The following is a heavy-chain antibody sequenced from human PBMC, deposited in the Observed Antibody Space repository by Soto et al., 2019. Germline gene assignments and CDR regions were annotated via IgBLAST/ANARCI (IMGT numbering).Heavy chain of an antibody. Sequence: GASVKVSCKASGYTFTGYHMHWVRQAPGQGLEWMGWINTNSGGTHYAQKFQGRVTMSRDTSISTAYMEVSRPSSDDKDVYYCARAPAPIVVAGTKIDYWGQGTQVTVSS. CDR3: ARAPAPIVVAGTKIDY. J-gene: IGHJ4*02. D-gene: IGHD6-19*01. V-gene: IGHV1-2*02. CDR1: GYTFTGYH. CDR2: INTNSGGT.